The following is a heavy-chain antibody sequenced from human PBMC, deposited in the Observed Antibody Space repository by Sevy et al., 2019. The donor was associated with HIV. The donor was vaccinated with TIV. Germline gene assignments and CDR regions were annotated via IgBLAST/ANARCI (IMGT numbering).Heavy chain of an antibody. CDR2: IYGSGGVT. CDR3: AGGRYDSSGSFDALDI. J-gene: IGHJ3*02. CDR1: GFTFTSYA. V-gene: IGHV3-23*01. Sequence: GESLKISCKPSGFTFTSYAMNWVRQAPGKGLEWISTIYGSGGVTYYADSVKGRFTISRDKSKNTLYLQMNSLRTEETALYYCAGGRYDSSGSFDALDIWGQGTMVTVSS. D-gene: IGHD3-22*01.